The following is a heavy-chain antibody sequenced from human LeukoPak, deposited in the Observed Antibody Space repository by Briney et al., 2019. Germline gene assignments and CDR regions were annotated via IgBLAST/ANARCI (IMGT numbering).Heavy chain of an antibody. J-gene: IGHJ4*02. V-gene: IGHV4-39*07. CDR1: GGSISSSSYY. D-gene: IGHD2-21*01. Sequence: SETLSLTCTASGGSISSSSYYWGWIRQPPGKGLEWIGSIYYSGNTYYNPSLKSRVTISVDTSKNQFSLKLSSVTAADTALYYCARDRVVVVPRRKYYFDYWGQGTLVTVSS. CDR3: ARDRVVVVPRRKYYFDY. CDR2: IYYSGNT.